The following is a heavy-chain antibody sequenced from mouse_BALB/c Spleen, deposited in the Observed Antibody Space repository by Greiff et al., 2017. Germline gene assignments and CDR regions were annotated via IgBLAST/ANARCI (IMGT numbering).Heavy chain of an antibody. CDR3: ARRGRSYAMDY. V-gene: IGHV1S137*01. J-gene: IGHJ4*01. CDR2: ISTYYGDA. CDR1: GYTFTDYA. Sequence: QVQLQQSGAELVRPGVSVKISCKGSGYTFTDYAMHWVKQSHAKSLEWIGVISTYYGDASYNQKFKGKATMTVDKSSSTAYMELARLTSEDSAIYYCARRGRSYAMDYWGQGTSVTVSS.